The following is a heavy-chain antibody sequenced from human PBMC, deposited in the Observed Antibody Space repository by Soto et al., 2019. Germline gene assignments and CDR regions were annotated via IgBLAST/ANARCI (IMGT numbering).Heavy chain of an antibody. Sequence: GGSLRLSCAASGFTFSSYWMSWVRQAPGKGLEWVANIKQDGSEKYYVDSVKGRFTISRDNAKNSLYLQMNNLRAQDTAVDYCASPLGITSRLGADAFDIWGQGTMVTVSS. D-gene: IGHD3-16*01. V-gene: IGHV3-7*05. CDR3: ASPLGITSRLGADAFDI. CDR1: GFTFSSYW. J-gene: IGHJ3*02. CDR2: IKQDGSEK.